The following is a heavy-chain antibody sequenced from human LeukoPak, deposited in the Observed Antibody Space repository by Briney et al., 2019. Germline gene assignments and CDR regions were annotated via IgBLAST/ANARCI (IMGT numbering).Heavy chain of an antibody. CDR2: VFHTRVS. V-gene: IGHV4-61*01. Sequence: PSETLSLTCTVSGGSISSGSYHWSWIRQSPGKGLEWIGYVFHTRVSNYNPSLKSRVTISIDTSKNQFSLKLSSVTAADTAVYYCARQQSAGAFDYWGQGTLVTVSS. CDR3: ARQQSAGAFDY. D-gene: IGHD6-13*01. J-gene: IGHJ4*02. CDR1: GGSISSGSYH.